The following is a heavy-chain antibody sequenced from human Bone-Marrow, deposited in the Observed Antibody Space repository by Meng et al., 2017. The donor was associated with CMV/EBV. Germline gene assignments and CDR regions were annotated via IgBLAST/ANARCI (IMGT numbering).Heavy chain of an antibody. CDR3: ASGEWELCFDY. D-gene: IGHD1-26*01. CDR2: IKQDGSEK. V-gene: IGHV3-7*01. CDR1: GFTFRKYW. Sequence: GGSLRLSCAASGFTFRKYWMTWVRQAPGKGLEWVANIKQDGSEKYYVDSVKGRFTISRDNAKNSLYLQMNSLRAEDTAVYYCASGEWELCFDYWGQGTLVTVSS. J-gene: IGHJ4*02.